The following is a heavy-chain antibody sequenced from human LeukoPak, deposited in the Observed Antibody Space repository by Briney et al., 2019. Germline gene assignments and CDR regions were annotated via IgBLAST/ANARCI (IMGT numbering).Heavy chain of an antibody. J-gene: IGHJ4*02. CDR2: ISYDGSNK. CDR3: ARDLIPGGIAVAGYFDY. V-gene: IGHV3-30*03. CDR1: GFTFSSYG. Sequence: GGSLRLSCAASGFTFSSYGMHWVRQAPGKGLEWVAVISYDGSNKYYADSVKGRFTISRDNSKNTLYLQMNSLRAEDTAVYCCARDLIPGGIAVAGYFDYWGQGTLVTISS. D-gene: IGHD6-19*01.